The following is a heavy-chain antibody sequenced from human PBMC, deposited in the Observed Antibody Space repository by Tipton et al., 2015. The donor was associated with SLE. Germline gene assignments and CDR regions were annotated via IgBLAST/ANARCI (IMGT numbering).Heavy chain of an antibody. CDR2: IYSGGST. J-gene: IGHJ4*02. V-gene: IGHV3-53*04. D-gene: IGHD6-13*01. CDR3: ARVGGGSSWYGNFDY. CDR1: GFTVSSNY. Sequence: SLRLSCAASGFTVSSNYMSWVRQAPGKGLEWVSVIYSGGSTYYADSVKGRFTISRHNSKNTLYLQMNSLRAEDTAVYYCARVGGGSSWYGNFDYWGQGTLVTVSS.